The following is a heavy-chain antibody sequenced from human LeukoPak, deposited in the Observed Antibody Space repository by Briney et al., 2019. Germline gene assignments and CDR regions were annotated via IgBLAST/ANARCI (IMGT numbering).Heavy chain of an antibody. V-gene: IGHV3-30-3*01. CDR1: GFTFSSYA. CDR2: ISYDGSNK. D-gene: IGHD1-26*01. J-gene: IGHJ4*02. CDR3: AREKIVGATTPDY. Sequence: GGSLRLSCAASGFTFSSYAMHWVRQAPGKGLEWVAVISYDGSNKYYADSVKGRFTISRDNSKSTLYLQMNSLRAEDTAVYYCAREKIVGATTPDYWGQGTLVTVSS.